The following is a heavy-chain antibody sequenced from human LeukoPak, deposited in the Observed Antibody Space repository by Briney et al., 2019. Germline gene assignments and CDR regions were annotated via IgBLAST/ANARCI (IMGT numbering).Heavy chain of an antibody. Sequence: PGGSLRLSCAASGFTFSSYAMSWVRQAPGKGLEWVSSISSSSSYIYYADSVKGRFTISRDNAKNSLYLQMNSLRAEDTAVYCCARDSSRAIAALLQNWFDPWGRGTLVTVSS. CDR2: ISSSSSYI. CDR1: GFTFSSYA. CDR3: ARDSSRAIAALLQNWFDP. J-gene: IGHJ5*02. D-gene: IGHD6-6*01. V-gene: IGHV3-21*01.